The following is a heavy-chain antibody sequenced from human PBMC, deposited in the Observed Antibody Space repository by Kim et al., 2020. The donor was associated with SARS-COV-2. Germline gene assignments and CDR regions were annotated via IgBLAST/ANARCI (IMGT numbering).Heavy chain of an antibody. J-gene: IGHJ6*02. CDR3: ARAVLRFERGGMDV. CDR2: INHSGST. D-gene: IGHD3-3*01. V-gene: IGHV4-34*01. Sequence: SETLSLTCAVYGGSFSGYYWSWIRQPPGKGLEWIGEINHSGSTNYNPSLKSRVTISVDTSKNQFSLKLSSVTAADTAVYYCARAVLRFERGGMDVWGQGTTVTVSS. CDR1: GGSFSGYY.